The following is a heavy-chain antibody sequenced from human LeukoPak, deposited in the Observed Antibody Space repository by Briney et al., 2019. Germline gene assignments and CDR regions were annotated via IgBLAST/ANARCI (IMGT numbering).Heavy chain of an antibody. CDR2: IDGSGVTT. J-gene: IGHJ4*02. D-gene: IGHD6-13*01. CDR3: TKRTPEYSSSWCLDY. Sequence: GGSLRLSCAASGFTFSSNTMSWVPQAPGRGLAWVSAIDGSGVTTFYADSVKGRFTISRDNSKNTLFLQMNSLRAEDTAIYYCTKRTPEYSSSWCLDYWGQGTLVTVSS. CDR1: GFTFSSNT. V-gene: IGHV3-23*01.